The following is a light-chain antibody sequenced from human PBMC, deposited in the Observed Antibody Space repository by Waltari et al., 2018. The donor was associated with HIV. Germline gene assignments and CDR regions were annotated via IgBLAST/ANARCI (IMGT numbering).Light chain of an antibody. J-gene: IGKJ4*01. V-gene: IGKV1-12*01. Sequence: DIQMTQSPSSVSASAGDSVTITFRASQGINSRLAWYQQKPGKAPKLLIYAASSLQSGVSARFSGSGSETEFTLTISSLQTEDAATYFCQQANSFPLTFGGGTKVEIK. CDR1: QGINSR. CDR2: AAS. CDR3: QQANSFPLT.